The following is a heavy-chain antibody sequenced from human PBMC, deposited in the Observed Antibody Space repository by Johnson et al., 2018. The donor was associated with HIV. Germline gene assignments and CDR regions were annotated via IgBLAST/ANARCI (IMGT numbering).Heavy chain of an antibody. J-gene: IGHJ3*02. CDR2: ISHDGSKK. Sequence: QVQLVESGGGVVQPGRSLRLSCAASGFSFSPYALHWVRQTPGKGLEWVAVISHDGSKKYYADSVEGRFTISRDNFKNTLYLQMNSLRDEDTAVYYCATGVGAKTLTDAFISGAKGQWSPSLQ. V-gene: IGHV3-30*04. D-gene: IGHD1-26*01. CDR1: GFSFSPYA. CDR3: ATGVGAKTLTDAFIS.